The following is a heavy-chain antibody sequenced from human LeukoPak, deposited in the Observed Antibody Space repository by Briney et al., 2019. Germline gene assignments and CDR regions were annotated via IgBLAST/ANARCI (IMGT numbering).Heavy chain of an antibody. J-gene: IGHJ4*02. CDR3: ARADWNYGGGYFDY. CDR2: ISAYNGNT. CDR1: GYTFTSYG. Sequence: ASVKVSCKASGYTFTSYGISWVRQAPGQGLEWMGCISAYNGNTNYAQKLQGRVTMTTDTSTSTAYMELRSLRSDDTAVYYCARADWNYGGGYFDYWGQGTLVTVSS. D-gene: IGHD1-7*01. V-gene: IGHV1-18*01.